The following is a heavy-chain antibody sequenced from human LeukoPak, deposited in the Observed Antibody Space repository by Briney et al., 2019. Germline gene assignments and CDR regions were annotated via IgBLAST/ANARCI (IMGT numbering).Heavy chain of an antibody. V-gene: IGHV4-59*01. CDR2: IYYSGST. D-gene: IGHD3-22*01. J-gene: IGHJ4*02. CDR3: ARVNDSSGYYDIDY. CDR1: GGSISSSL. Sequence: SETLSLTCTVSGGSISSSLWCWIRPPPGKGLEWIGYIYYSGSTNYKPSLKSRVTISVDTSKNQFSLKLSSVTAADTAVYYCARVNDSSGYYDIDYWGQGTLVTVSS.